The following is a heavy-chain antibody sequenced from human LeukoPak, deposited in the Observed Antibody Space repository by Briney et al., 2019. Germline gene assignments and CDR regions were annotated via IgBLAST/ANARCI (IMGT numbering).Heavy chain of an antibody. D-gene: IGHD3-9*01. CDR2: INWNGGST. Sequence: GGSLRLSCAASGFTFDDYGMSWVRQAPGKGLEWVSGINWNGGSTGYADSVKGRFTISRDNAKNSLYLQMDSLRAEDTALYYCARDLNFDWLSCLDYWGQGTLVTVSS. V-gene: IGHV3-20*04. J-gene: IGHJ4*02. CDR3: ARDLNFDWLSCLDY. CDR1: GFTFDDYG.